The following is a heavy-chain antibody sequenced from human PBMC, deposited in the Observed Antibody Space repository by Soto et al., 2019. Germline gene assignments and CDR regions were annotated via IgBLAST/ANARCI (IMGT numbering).Heavy chain of an antibody. J-gene: IGHJ4*02. CDR3: ARDDEDGSYCDLGY. CDR2: ILHDGNNK. V-gene: IGHV3-30-3*01. D-gene: IGHD3-10*01. CDR1: GFTFSNYI. Sequence: QVQLVESGGGVVQPGRSLRLSCAASGFTFSNYIMHWVRQAPGKGLEWVADILHDGNNKYYADSVKGRFTISRDNSKNQRHLQMNSLRAEDTAVYYCARDDEDGSYCDLGYWGQGTLVTVSS.